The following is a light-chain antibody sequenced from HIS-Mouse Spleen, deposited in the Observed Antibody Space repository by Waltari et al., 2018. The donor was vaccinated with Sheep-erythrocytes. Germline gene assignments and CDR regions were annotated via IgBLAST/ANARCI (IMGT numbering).Light chain of an antibody. CDR3: QAWDSSTAWV. CDR2: QDS. Sequence: SYELTQPPSVSVSPGQTASITCSGDKLGDKYACWYQQKPGQSPVLVIYQDSNRPSGIPERFSGSNSGNTATLTISGTQAMDEADYYCQAWDSSTAWVFGGGTK. J-gene: IGLJ3*02. CDR1: KLGDKY. V-gene: IGLV3-1*01.